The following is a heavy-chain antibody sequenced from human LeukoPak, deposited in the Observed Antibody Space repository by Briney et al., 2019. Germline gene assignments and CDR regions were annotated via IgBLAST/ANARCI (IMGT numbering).Heavy chain of an antibody. CDR1: GFSISNYG. Sequence: GGSLRLSCRGSGFSISNYGMNWVRQAPGKGLEWLSYIRSDSGTKYYADSVKGRFTISRDNSKNTLYLQMNSLRAEDTAVYYCAKEAGYYDSSGYYKYYFDYWGQGTLVTVSS. V-gene: IGHV3-30*02. J-gene: IGHJ4*02. D-gene: IGHD3-22*01. CDR3: AKEAGYYDSSGYYKYYFDY. CDR2: IRSDSGTK.